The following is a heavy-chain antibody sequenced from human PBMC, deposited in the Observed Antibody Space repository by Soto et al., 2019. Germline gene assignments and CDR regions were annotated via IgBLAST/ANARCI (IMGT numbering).Heavy chain of an antibody. V-gene: IGHV1-69*13. CDR1: GGTFSSYA. J-gene: IGHJ6*02. Sequence: GASVKVSCKASGGTFSSYAISWVRQAPGQGLEWMGGIIPIFGTANDAQKFQGRVTITADESTSTAYMELSSLRSEDTAVYYCARGGLRGGRVRPLRDYYYYGMDVWGQGTTVTVSS. CDR2: IIPIFGTA. CDR3: ARGGLRGGRVRPLRDYYYYGMDV. D-gene: IGHD5-12*01.